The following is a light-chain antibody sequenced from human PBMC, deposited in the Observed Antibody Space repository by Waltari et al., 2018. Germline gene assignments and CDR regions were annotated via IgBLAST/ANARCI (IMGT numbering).Light chain of an antibody. CDR3: HQYNRWPRT. J-gene: IGKJ1*01. CDR1: QSVSNN. CDR2: GAS. Sequence: EIVMTQSPATLSVSPGERATLSCRASQSVSNNLAWYQQKPGQTPRLLIYGASSRATGIPARFSGSGSGTEFTLTISSLQSEDFAVYYCHQYNRWPRTFGQGTKVEIK. V-gene: IGKV3D-15*01.